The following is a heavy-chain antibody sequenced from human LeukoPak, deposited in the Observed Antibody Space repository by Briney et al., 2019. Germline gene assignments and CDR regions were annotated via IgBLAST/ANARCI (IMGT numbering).Heavy chain of an antibody. V-gene: IGHV3-74*01. Sequence: GGSLRLSCAASGFTFNNYWMHWVRHAPGKGLMWVSRINSDGSSTSYADSVKGRFTISRDNAKNTLYLQMNSLRAEDTAVYYCARESSGRGMDVWGQGTTVTVS. D-gene: IGHD6-19*01. CDR2: INSDGSST. J-gene: IGHJ6*02. CDR3: ARESSGRGMDV. CDR1: GFTFNNYW.